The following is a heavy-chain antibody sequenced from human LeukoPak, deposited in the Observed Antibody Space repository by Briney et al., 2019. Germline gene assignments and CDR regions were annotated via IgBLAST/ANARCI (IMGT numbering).Heavy chain of an antibody. Sequence: GGSLRLSCSASGFTLSPYWMHWVRQAPGKGLVWVSRINSDGSSTTYADSVKGRFTISRDNTKNTLYQQMNILRAEDTAVYYCARARCSRTSCNTESDYWGQGTLVTVSS. D-gene: IGHD2-2*01. J-gene: IGHJ4*02. CDR3: ARARCSRTSCNTESDY. V-gene: IGHV3-74*01. CDR1: GFTLSPYW. CDR2: INSDGSST.